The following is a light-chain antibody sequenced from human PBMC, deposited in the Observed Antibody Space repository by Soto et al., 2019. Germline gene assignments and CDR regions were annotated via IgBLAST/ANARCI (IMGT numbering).Light chain of an antibody. J-gene: IGLJ2*01. Sequence: QSALTQPASVSGSPGQSITISCTGTSSDGGGYNYVSWYQQHPGKAPKLMIYEVSNRPSGVSSRFSGSKSGNTASLTISGLQAEDEADYYCSSCRSTNTLVVFGGGTKLTVL. CDR2: EVS. V-gene: IGLV2-14*01. CDR3: SSCRSTNTLVV. CDR1: SSDGGGYNY.